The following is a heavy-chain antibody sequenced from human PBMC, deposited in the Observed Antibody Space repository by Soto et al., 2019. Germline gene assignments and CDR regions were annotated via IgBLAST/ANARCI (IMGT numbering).Heavy chain of an antibody. Sequence: PGGLLRLSCAASGFTFSSYWMHWVRQAPGKGLVWVSRINSDGSSTSYADSVKGRFTISRDNAKNTLYLQMNSLRAEDTAVYYCARVTELWALYYYGMDVWGQGTTVTVSS. J-gene: IGHJ6*02. D-gene: IGHD5-18*01. CDR1: GFTFSSYW. V-gene: IGHV3-74*01. CDR2: INSDGSST. CDR3: ARVTELWALYYYGMDV.